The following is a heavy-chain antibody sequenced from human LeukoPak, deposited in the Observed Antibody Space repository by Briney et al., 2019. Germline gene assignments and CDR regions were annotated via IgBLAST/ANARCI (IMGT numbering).Heavy chain of an antibody. V-gene: IGHV3-7*01. D-gene: IGHD3-9*01. CDR3: ARTRADILTGYPYFDY. J-gene: IGHJ4*02. CDR1: GFTFSSHW. Sequence: GGSLRLSCAASGFTFSSHWMSWVRQAPGKGLEWVANIKQDGSEKYYVDSVKGRFTISRDNAKNSLYLQMNSLRAEDTAVYYCARTRADILTGYPYFDYWGQGTLVTVSS. CDR2: IKQDGSEK.